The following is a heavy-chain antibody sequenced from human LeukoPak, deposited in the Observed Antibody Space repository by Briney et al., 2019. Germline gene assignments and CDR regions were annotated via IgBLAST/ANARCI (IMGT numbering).Heavy chain of an antibody. CDR2: INHSGST. CDR3: ARASDDSSGYYSNFDY. D-gene: IGHD3-22*01. Sequence: SETLSLTCAVYGGSFSGYYWSWIRQPPERGLEWIGEINHSGSTNYNPSLKSRVTISVDTSKNQFSLKLSSVTAADTAVYYCARASDDSSGYYSNFDYWGQGTLVTVSS. CDR1: GGSFSGYY. J-gene: IGHJ4*02. V-gene: IGHV4-34*01.